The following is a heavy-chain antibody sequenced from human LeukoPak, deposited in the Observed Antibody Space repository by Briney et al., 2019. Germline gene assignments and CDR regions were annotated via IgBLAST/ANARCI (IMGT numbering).Heavy chain of an antibody. V-gene: IGHV3-7*01. Sequence: GGSLRLSCAASGFTFSSDWMTWVRQAPGEGLEWVANIRTDGSEKHYVDSVKGRFTISRDNAKNSLYLQMNSLRAEDTAVYYCARNSPDTASDYWGQGTLVTVSS. D-gene: IGHD5-18*01. CDR3: ARNSPDTASDY. CDR1: GFTFSSDW. CDR2: IRTDGSEK. J-gene: IGHJ4*02.